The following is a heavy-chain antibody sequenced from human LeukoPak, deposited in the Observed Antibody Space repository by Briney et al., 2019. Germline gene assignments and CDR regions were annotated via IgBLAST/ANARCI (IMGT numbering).Heavy chain of an antibody. CDR3: ARDRWLQVDY. V-gene: IGHV4-59*12. D-gene: IGHD5-24*01. CDR2: IYYSGST. J-gene: IGHJ4*02. Sequence: TSETLSLTCSVSSGSITGFFWSWIRQPPGKGLEWIGYIYYSGSTTYNPSLKSRVTIAVDRSKNQFSLKLSSVTAADTAVYYCARDRWLQVDYWGQGTLVTVSS. CDR1: SGSITGFF.